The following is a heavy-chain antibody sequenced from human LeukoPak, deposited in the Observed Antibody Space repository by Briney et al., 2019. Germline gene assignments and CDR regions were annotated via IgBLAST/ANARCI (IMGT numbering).Heavy chain of an antibody. Sequence: PSETLSLTCTVSGGSISNYYWSWIRQPLGKGLEWIGYIYTRGNTNYTPSLKSRVTISVDTSKNQFSLKLNSVTAADTAVYYCARQAWGYIWYFDLWGRGTLVTVSS. CDR3: ARQAWGYIWYFDL. V-gene: IGHV4-4*09. CDR1: GGSISNYY. D-gene: IGHD5-12*01. CDR2: IYTRGNT. J-gene: IGHJ2*01.